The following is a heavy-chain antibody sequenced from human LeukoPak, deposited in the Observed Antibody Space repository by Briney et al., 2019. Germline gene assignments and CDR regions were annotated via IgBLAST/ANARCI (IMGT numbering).Heavy chain of an antibody. CDR3: ARGGSSGYHYNAFDI. CDR2: ISISGTTM. D-gene: IGHD3-22*01. V-gene: IGHV3-48*03. Sequence: HPGGSLRLSCAASGFTFSGYEMNCVRQAPGKGLEWVSYISISGTTMFYADSVKGRFTISRDNSRTSLYLQMSSLRAEDTAVYYCARGGSSGYHYNAFDIWGLGTMVTVSS. CDR1: GFTFSGYE. J-gene: IGHJ3*02.